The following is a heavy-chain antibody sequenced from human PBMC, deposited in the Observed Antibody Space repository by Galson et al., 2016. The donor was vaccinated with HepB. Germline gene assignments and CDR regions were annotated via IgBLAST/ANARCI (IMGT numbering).Heavy chain of an antibody. CDR1: GGSITDYF. J-gene: IGHJ5*01. D-gene: IGHD6-6*01. CDR3: ARHEQSISSRKWFDS. CDR2: VYYSGRT. V-gene: IGHV4-59*08. Sequence: LSLTCSVSGGSITDYFWSWVRQAPGKRLEWIGYVYYSGRTNYNPSFKSRIFISVDTSKNQFSLRLSSVTAADTAFYYCARHEQSISSRKWFDSWGQGVLVTVSS.